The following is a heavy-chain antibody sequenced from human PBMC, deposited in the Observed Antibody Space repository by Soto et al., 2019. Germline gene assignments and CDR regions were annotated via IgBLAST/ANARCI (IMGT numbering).Heavy chain of an antibody. CDR3: ATGPVLRYFDWLPVEY. V-gene: IGHV1-24*01. Sequence: ASVKVSCKVSGYTLTELSMHWVRQAPGKGLEWMGGFDPEDGETIYAQKFQGRVTMTEDTSTDTAYMELSSLRSEDTAVYYCATGPVLRYFDWLPVEYWGQGTLSSVSS. CDR2: FDPEDGET. CDR1: GYTLTELS. D-gene: IGHD3-9*01. J-gene: IGHJ4*02.